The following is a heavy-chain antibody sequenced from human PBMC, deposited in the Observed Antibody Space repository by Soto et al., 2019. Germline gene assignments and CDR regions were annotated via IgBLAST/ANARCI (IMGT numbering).Heavy chain of an antibody. V-gene: IGHV1-69*13. D-gene: IGHD3-22*01. CDR2: IIPMFSTA. CDR3: ARGNYDSSGYPVS. J-gene: IGHJ5*02. Sequence: SVKVSCKASGGTFSSYGISWVRQAPGQGLEWMGGIIPMFSTANYAQKLKGRVTITADESTSTAYMELSSLRSEYTAVYYCARGNYDSSGYPVSWGQGTLVTVSS. CDR1: GGTFSSYG.